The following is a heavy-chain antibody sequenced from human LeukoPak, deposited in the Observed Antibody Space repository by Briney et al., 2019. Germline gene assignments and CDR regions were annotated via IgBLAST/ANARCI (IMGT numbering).Heavy chain of an antibody. CDR2: ISSSSSYI. D-gene: IGHD2-15*01. Sequence: GGSLRLSCAASGFTFSSYSMNWVRQAPGKGLEWVSSISSSSSYIYYADSVKGRFTISRDNAKNSLYLQMNSLRAEDTAVYYCASLVDGDYFDYWGQGTLVTVSS. V-gene: IGHV3-21*04. J-gene: IGHJ4*02. CDR3: ASLVDGDYFDY. CDR1: GFTFSSYS.